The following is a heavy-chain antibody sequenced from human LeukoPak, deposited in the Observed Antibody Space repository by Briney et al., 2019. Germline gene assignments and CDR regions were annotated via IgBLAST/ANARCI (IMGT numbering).Heavy chain of an antibody. J-gene: IGHJ5*02. CDR3: AKGGGGFDP. CDR2: ISGIGGNT. CDR1: GFIFSNYA. D-gene: IGHD3-16*01. V-gene: IGHV3-23*01. Sequence: PGGSLRLSSAASGFIFSNYAMSWVRQAPGKGLEWVSGISGIGGNTYYADPVKGRFTISRDNSKNTVSLQMNSLRAEDTAVYFCAKGGGGFDPWGQGTLVTVSS.